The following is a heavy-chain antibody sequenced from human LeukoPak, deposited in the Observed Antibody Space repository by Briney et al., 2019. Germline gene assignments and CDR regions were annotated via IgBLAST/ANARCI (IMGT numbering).Heavy chain of an antibody. CDR2: ISSSGSTI. D-gene: IGHD5-24*01. CDR1: GFTFSDYY. CDR3: ARARWEMATSSIQWNGMDV. J-gene: IGHJ6*02. Sequence: GGSLRLSCAASGFTFSDYYMSWIRQAPGKGLEWVSYISSSGSTIYYADSVKGRFTISRDNAKNSLYLQMNSLRAEDTAVYYCARARWEMATSSIQWNGMDVWGQGTTVTVSS. V-gene: IGHV3-11*01.